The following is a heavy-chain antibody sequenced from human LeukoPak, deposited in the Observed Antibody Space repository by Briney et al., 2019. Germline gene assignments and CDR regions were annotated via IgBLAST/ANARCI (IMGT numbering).Heavy chain of an antibody. CDR1: GYTFISYG. D-gene: IGHD3-10*01. CDR2: ISGYNGDT. J-gene: IGHJ4*02. Sequence: ASVNVSCKASGYTFISYGITWVRQAPGQGLEWMGWISGYNGDTNYAQKLQGRITMTTDTTASTAYMELRRLRSDDTPVYYCARGRRGGYNFDYWGQGTLVTVSS. CDR3: ARGRRGGYNFDY. V-gene: IGHV1-18*04.